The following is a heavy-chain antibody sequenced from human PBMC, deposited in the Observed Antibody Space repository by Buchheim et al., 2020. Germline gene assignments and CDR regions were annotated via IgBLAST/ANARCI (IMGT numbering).Heavy chain of an antibody. CDR3: VRGPQCVTTSCYQYNWFYP. V-gene: IGHV3-48*03. CDR1: GFTFSNYE. Sequence: EVQLVESGGDSVQPGGSLRLSCAASGFTFSNYEMNWVRQAPGKGLEWVSYISSSGSIIHYADSIKGRFSISRDNDKDSLYLQMNSLRVEDTATYYCVRGPQCVTTSCYQYNWFYPWGQG. CDR2: ISSSGSII. J-gene: IGHJ5*02. D-gene: IGHD2-2*01.